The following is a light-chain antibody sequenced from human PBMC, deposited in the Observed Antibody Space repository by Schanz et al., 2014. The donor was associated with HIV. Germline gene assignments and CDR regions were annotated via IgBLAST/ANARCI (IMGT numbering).Light chain of an antibody. Sequence: ETVLTQSPDTLSLSPGESATLSCRASQSVGSNWLAWYQQKPGQAPRLLMSTASERAIGIPDRFSGSGSGTDFSLTISRLETEDFAVYYCQQYGSSLYTFGQGTKLEIK. J-gene: IGKJ2*01. CDR3: QQYGSSLYT. CDR2: TAS. V-gene: IGKV3-20*01. CDR1: QSVGSNW.